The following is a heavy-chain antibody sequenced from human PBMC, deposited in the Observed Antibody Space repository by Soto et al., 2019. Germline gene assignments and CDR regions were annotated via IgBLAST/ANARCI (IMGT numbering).Heavy chain of an antibody. V-gene: IGHV3-73*02. D-gene: IGHD5-18*01. CDR1: GFTFSDSA. J-gene: IGHJ4*02. Sequence: EVQLVESGGGLVQPGGSLKLSFAASGFTFSDSAMHWVRQPSGKGLGWFGRIRSKVNTYATAYAASVKGRFTISRDDSMNTAYLQMNSLKTEDTAVYYCTRRRDWTAMDPLDYWGQGTLVTVSS. CDR3: TRRRDWTAMDPLDY. CDR2: IRSKVNTYAT.